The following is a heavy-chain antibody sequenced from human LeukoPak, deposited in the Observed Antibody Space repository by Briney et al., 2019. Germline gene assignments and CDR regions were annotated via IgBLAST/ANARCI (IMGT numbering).Heavy chain of an antibody. Sequence: SSETLSLTCTVSGGSISSYYWSWIRQPAGKGLEWIGRIYTSGSTNYNPSLKSRVTMSVDTSKNQFSLKLSSVTAADTAVYYCARVVVTPGYYYYYMDVWGKGTTVTVSS. CDR1: GGSISSYY. V-gene: IGHV4-4*07. CDR2: IYTSGST. CDR3: ARVVVTPGYYYYYMDV. J-gene: IGHJ6*03. D-gene: IGHD4-23*01.